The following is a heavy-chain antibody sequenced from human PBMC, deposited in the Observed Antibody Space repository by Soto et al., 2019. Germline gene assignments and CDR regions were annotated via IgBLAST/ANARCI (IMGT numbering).Heavy chain of an antibody. J-gene: IGHJ3*02. CDR3: ARVSPPTPTRDHFDDDFDI. CDR1: GGSISNSNW. CDR2: IYHSGST. D-gene: IGHD2-15*01. Sequence: SETLSLTCAVSGGSISNSNWWSWVRQPPGKGLEWIGEIYHSGSTNYNPSLKSRVTISVDKSKNQFSLKLSSVTAADTAVYYCARVSPPTPTRDHFDDDFDIRGQVTIVTVS. V-gene: IGHV4-4*02.